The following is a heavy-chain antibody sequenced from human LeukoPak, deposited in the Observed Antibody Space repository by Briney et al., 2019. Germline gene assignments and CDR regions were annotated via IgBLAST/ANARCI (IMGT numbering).Heavy chain of an antibody. Sequence: GGSLRLSCAASGFTVSSTYMTWVREAPGKGLEWVSVIYLGGRTDYADSVKGRFTISRDNSTNMLYLQMISWRVADTAVYYCARDLAAVAGPHWYFDLWGRGTLVTVSS. J-gene: IGHJ2*01. CDR2: IYLGGRT. CDR3: ARDLAAVAGPHWYFDL. D-gene: IGHD6-19*01. V-gene: IGHV3-66*01. CDR1: GFTVSSTY.